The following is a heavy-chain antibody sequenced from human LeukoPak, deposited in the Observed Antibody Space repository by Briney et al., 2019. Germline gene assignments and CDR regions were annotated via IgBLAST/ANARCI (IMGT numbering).Heavy chain of an antibody. J-gene: IGHJ5*02. D-gene: IGHD6-13*01. Sequence: SETLSLTCAVYGGSFSGYYRSWIRQPPGKGLEWIGEINHGGSTNYNPSLKSRVTISVDTSKNQFSLKLSSVTAADTAVYYCARLTSPAGAAADSWGQGTLVTVSS. CDR1: GGSFSGYY. V-gene: IGHV4-34*01. CDR2: INHGGST. CDR3: ARLTSPAGAAADS.